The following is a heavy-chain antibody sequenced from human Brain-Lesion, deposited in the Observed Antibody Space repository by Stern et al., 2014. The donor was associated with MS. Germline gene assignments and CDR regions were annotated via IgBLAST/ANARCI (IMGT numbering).Heavy chain of an antibody. V-gene: IGHV4-61*02. D-gene: IGHD4-17*01. J-gene: IGHJ4*02. Sequence: VQLVESGPGLVKPSQTLSLTCTVSGGPISSHSYYWSWIRQPAGKGLEGMGLIYARGNTNYTPPHKSRVSISVDTSKNQLSLRLSSVTASDTAVYYCARDYGDLEFDLWGQGTLVTVSS. CDR1: GGPISSHSYY. CDR3: ARDYGDLEFDL. CDR2: IYARGNT.